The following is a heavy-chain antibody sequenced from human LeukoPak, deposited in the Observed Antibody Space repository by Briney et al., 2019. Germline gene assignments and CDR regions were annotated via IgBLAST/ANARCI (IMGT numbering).Heavy chain of an antibody. CDR2: INAYNGNT. CDR3: ARVGGVGF. D-gene: IGHD2-15*01. J-gene: IGHJ4*02. Sequence: ASVKVTCKASGYTFTSYGISWVRQPPAQGLEWMGLINAYNGNTNYAQKLQGRVTMTTDTSTRTAYMELRSLRSDNTAVYYCARVGGVGFWGKGTLVTVSS. CDR1: GYTFTSYG. V-gene: IGHV1-18*01.